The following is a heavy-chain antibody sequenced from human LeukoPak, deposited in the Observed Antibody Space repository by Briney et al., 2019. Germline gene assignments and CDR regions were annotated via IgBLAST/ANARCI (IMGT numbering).Heavy chain of an antibody. D-gene: IGHD3-16*01. CDR2: IYSGGST. CDR1: GFTVSSNY. V-gene: IGHV3-53*01. Sequence: GGSLRLSCAASGFTVSSNYMSWVRQAPGKGLEWVSVIYSGGSTYYADSVKGRFTISRDNSKNTLYLQMNSLRAEDTAVYYCARARGPPRGYFDFWGQGTLVTVSS. CDR3: ARARGPPRGYFDF. J-gene: IGHJ4*02.